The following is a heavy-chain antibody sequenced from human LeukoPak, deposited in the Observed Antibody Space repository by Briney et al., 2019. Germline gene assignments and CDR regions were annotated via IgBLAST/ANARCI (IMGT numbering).Heavy chain of an antibody. Sequence: GASVEVSCKASGGTLSSYAISWVRQAPGQGLEWMGGIIPIFGTANYAQKFQGRVTITTDESTSTAYMELSSLRSEDTAVYYCARVGYCSGGSCRPAYYYMDVWGKGTTVTVSS. CDR3: ARVGYCSGGSCRPAYYYMDV. V-gene: IGHV1-69*05. D-gene: IGHD2-15*01. J-gene: IGHJ6*03. CDR2: IIPIFGTA. CDR1: GGTLSSYA.